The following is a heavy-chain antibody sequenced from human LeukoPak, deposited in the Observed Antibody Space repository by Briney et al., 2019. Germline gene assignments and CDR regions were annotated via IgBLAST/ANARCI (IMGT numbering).Heavy chain of an antibody. CDR1: GFNFIDYS. Sequence: GGSLRLSCATSGFNFIDYSMNWVRQAPGKGLEWISYIGISSGNTRYADSVKGRFTISRDKARNSLYLQMNSLRVEDTAMYYCARDHRYAFDNWGHGTLVTVSS. CDR3: ARDHRYAFDN. J-gene: IGHJ4*01. V-gene: IGHV3-48*01. CDR2: IGISSGNT. D-gene: IGHD5-12*01.